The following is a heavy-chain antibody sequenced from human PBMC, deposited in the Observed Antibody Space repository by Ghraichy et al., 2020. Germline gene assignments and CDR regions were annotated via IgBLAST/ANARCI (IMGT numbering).Heavy chain of an antibody. CDR2: ITSKSGNT. J-gene: IGHJ5*02. V-gene: IGHV1-18*01. Sequence: ASVKVSCKASGYTFINYGITWVRQAPGQGLDWLGWITSKSGNTQYGWKFQGRVTMTTDTSTSTAYMELRSLRSDDTAVYYCARGINYFDPWGQGTLVTVSS. D-gene: IGHD5-24*01. CDR1: GYTFINYG. CDR3: ARGINYFDP.